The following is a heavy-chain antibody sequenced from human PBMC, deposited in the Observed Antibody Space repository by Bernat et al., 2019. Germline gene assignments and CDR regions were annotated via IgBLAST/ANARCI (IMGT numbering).Heavy chain of an antibody. Sequence: EVQLVESGGGLVQPGGSLRLSCAASGFTFSSYEMNWVRQAPGKGLEWVSYISSSGSTIYYADSVKGRFTISRDNAKNSLYLQMNSLRAEDTAVYYCARGLPWSSGWYSGWAAFDIWGQGTMVTVSS. J-gene: IGHJ3*02. D-gene: IGHD6-19*01. CDR2: ISSSGSTI. CDR1: GFTFSSYE. CDR3: ARGLPWSSGWYSGWAAFDI. V-gene: IGHV3-48*03.